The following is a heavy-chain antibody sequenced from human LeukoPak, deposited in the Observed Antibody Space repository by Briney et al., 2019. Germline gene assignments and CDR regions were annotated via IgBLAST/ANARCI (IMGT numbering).Heavy chain of an antibody. J-gene: IGHJ4*02. CDR2: IYSGST. CDR3: ARRGGNWYFDH. D-gene: IGHD6-13*01. V-gene: IGHV4-39*01. CDR1: GGSISSSSYY. Sequence: TSETLSLTCTVSGGSISSSSYYWGWIRQPPGKGLEWIGRIYSGSTYYNPSLKSRVTISVDTSKNQFSLKLSSVTAADTAVYYCARRGGNWYFDHWGQGTLVTVSS.